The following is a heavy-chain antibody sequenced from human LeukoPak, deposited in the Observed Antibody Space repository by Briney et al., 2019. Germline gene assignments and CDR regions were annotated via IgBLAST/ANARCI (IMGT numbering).Heavy chain of an antibody. Sequence: PSETLSLTCTVFGGSINSSSYYWGWIRQPPGKGLEWIGCIYYSGSTYYNPSLKSRVTISVDTSKNQFSLKLSSVTAADTAVYYCARVGYNWNPQNWFDPWGQGTLDTVSS. CDR1: GGSINSSSYY. J-gene: IGHJ5*02. V-gene: IGHV4-39*07. CDR2: IYYSGST. D-gene: IGHD1-20*01. CDR3: ARVGYNWNPQNWFDP.